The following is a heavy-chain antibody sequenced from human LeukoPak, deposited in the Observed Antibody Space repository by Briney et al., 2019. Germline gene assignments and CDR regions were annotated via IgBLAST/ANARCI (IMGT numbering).Heavy chain of an antibody. J-gene: IGHJ4*02. CDR3: ASDHSGWLGLGY. CDR1: NVSISSGSHY. CDR2: IYAGGRN. Sequence: SSETLSLTCTVSNVSISSGSHYWNWIRQPAGKGLEWIGRIYAGGRNNYNPSLRSRVTISVDTSKNQFSLRLSSVTATDTGVYYCASDHSGWLGLGYWGQGTLVSVSS. V-gene: IGHV4-61*02. D-gene: IGHD6-19*01.